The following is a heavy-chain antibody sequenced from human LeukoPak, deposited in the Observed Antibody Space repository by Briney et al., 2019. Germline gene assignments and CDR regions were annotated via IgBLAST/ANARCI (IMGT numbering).Heavy chain of an antibody. CDR3: AKFWYDSSSWYDAFDI. CDR1: GFTFCYYW. D-gene: IGHD6-13*01. V-gene: IGHV3-7*03. Sequence: GGTLRPSCAASGFTFCYYWMSWVRQAPGKELEWLATIKQDGSEEDYVESEKGRVTISRDNAKNSLYLQMNSLRAEDTAVYYCAKFWYDSSSWYDAFDIWGQGTMVTVSS. J-gene: IGHJ3*02. CDR2: IKQDGSEE.